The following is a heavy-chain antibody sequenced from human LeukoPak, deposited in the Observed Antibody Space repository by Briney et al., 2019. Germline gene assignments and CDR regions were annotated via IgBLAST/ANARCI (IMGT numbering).Heavy chain of an antibody. CDR3: ARASWGYQFDS. CDR2: IYSSGRT. V-gene: IGHV3-66*01. Sequence: GGSLRLSRTASGFTVNTNYVSWVRQAPGRGLEWVSVIYSSGRTYYAESVKDRFNISRDNSRNTVDLQMNSLRVEDTAMYYCARASWGYQFDSWGQGTLVTVSS. CDR1: GFTVNTNY. D-gene: IGHD5-12*01. J-gene: IGHJ4*02.